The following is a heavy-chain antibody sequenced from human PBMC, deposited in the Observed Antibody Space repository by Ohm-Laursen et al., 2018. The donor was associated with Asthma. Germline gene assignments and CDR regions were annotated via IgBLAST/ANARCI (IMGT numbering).Heavy chain of an antibody. D-gene: IGHD3-3*01. V-gene: IGHV1-2*06. Sequence: ASVKVSYKASGYSLSAYGISWVRQAPGQGLEWMGRINPNSGGTKYAQKFQGRVTMTRDTSTSTVYMELSSLRSEDTAVYYCARESLSNYDFWSGYTGGNWFDPWGQGTLVTVSS. CDR1: GYSLSAYG. CDR2: INPNSGGT. CDR3: ARESLSNYDFWSGYTGGNWFDP. J-gene: IGHJ5*02.